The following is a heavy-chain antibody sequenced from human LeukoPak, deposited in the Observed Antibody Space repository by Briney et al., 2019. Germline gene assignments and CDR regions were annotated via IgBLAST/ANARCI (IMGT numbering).Heavy chain of an antibody. CDR2: IYSGGST. CDR1: GFTFSSYA. V-gene: IGHV3-53*01. D-gene: IGHD3-10*01. Sequence: GGSLRLSCAASGFTFSSYAMSWVRQAPGKGLEWVSVIYSGGSTYYADSVKGRFTISRDNSKNTLYLQMNSLRAEDTAVYYCARVAMVRGVFPTYYYYYYMDVWGKGTTVTISS. CDR3: ARVAMVRGVFPTYYYYYYMDV. J-gene: IGHJ6*03.